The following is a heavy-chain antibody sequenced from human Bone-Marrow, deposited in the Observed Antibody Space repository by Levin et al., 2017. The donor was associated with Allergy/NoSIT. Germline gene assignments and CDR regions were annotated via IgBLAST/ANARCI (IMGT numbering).Heavy chain of an antibody. CDR2: ISGSGGST. J-gene: IGHJ2*01. V-gene: IGHV3-23*01. D-gene: IGHD3-9*01. Sequence: GGSLRLSCAASGFTFSSYAMSWVRQAPGKGLEWVSAISGSGGSTYYADSVKGRFTISRDNSKNTLYLQMNSLRAEDTAVYYCAKPPAVAYYDILTGWPGEVYFDLWGRGTLVTVSS. CDR3: AKPPAVAYYDILTGWPGEVYFDL. CDR1: GFTFSSYA.